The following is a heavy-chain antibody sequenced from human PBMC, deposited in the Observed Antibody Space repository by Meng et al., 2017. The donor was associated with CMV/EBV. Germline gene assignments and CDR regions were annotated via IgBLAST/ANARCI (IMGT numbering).Heavy chain of an antibody. CDR1: GASISSYY. D-gene: IGHD2-2*01. CDR3: ARDLMNCSSTSCANWFDP. J-gene: IGHJ5*02. Sequence: HVHLQQWGSILVNPSETLSLTCTVSGASISSYYWSWIRQPAGKGLEWIGRIYTSGSTNYNPSLKSRVTMSVDTSKNQFSLKLSSVTAADTAVYYCARDLMNCSSTSCANWFDPWGQGTLVTVSS. V-gene: IGHV4-4*07. CDR2: IYTSGST.